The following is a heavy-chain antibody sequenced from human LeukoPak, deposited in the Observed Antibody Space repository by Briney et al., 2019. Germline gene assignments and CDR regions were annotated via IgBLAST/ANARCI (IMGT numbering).Heavy chain of an antibody. D-gene: IGHD1-26*01. CDR1: GYTFTSYG. CDR3: ARLSGLGPDSPWELDR. V-gene: IGHV1-18*01. J-gene: IGHJ4*02. CDR2: ISACNGNT. Sequence: GASVKVSCKASGYTFTSYGISWVRQAPGQGLEWMGWISACNGNTNYAQKVKGRVTMTTDTSTSTAYMELRSLRSDDTAVYYCARLSGLGPDSPWELDRWGQGTLVTVSS.